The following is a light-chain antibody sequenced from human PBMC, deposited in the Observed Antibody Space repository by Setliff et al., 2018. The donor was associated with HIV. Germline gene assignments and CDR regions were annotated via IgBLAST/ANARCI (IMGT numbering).Light chain of an antibody. CDR2: DVT. CDR3: CSYAGTYTSLYV. CDR1: ASDVGNYNY. V-gene: IGLV2-11*01. Sequence: SALTQPRSVSGSPGQSVTISCTGTASDVGNYNYVSWYQQHPDKAPKLIIYDVTKRPSGVPDRFSGSKSGNTASLTISGLQSEDEGDYYCCSYAGTYTSLYVFGTGTKVT. J-gene: IGLJ1*01.